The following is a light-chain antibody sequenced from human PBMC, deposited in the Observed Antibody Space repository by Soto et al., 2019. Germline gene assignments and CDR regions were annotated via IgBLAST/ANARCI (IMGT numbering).Light chain of an antibody. CDR1: QDISIY. CDR3: QQYNSYSPT. J-gene: IGKJ1*01. CDR2: KAS. V-gene: IGKV1-5*03. Sequence: IQLTQSPSSLSASVGDSVTITCRASQDISIYLAWYQQKPGKAPNLLIYKASRLESGVPSRFSGSGSETEFTLTISGLQPGDSATYYCQQYNSYSPTFGQGTKVDIK.